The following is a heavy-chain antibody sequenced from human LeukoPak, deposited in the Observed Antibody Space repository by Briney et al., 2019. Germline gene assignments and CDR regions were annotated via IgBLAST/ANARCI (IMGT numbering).Heavy chain of an antibody. CDR2: IAPGGVTT. Sequence: PGGSLRLSCAASGFTFTSYAMSWVRQVPGKGLEWVSFIAPGGVTTSYADSVKGRFTISRDNPRKTLYMQMNSLRDEDTALYYCAIMHGYYDGSGYWVQWGQGALVTVSS. V-gene: IGHV3-23*01. D-gene: IGHD3-22*01. J-gene: IGHJ4*02. CDR3: AIMHGYYDGSGYWVQ. CDR1: GFTFTSYA.